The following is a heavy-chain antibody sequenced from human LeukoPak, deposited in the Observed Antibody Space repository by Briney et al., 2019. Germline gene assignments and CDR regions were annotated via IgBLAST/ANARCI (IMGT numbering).Heavy chain of an antibody. CDR3: ARSEKDGRNYRMDV. Sequence: APVKVSCKASGYTVTAYYMHWVRQAAGQGLEWLGWINPNSGGTNYAQKFQCWVTMTRDTSISTAYMELSRLRSDDTAVYFCARSEKDGRNYRMDVWGQRTTVTVSS. CDR2: INPNSGGT. J-gene: IGHJ6*01. V-gene: IGHV1-2*04. CDR1: GYTVTAYY.